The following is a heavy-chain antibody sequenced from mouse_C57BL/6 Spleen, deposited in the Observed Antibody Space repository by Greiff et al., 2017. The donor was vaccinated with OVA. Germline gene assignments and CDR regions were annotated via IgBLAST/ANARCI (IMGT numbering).Heavy chain of an antibody. J-gene: IGHJ3*01. V-gene: IGHV1-61*01. CDR3: ARTPRYGNYEAWFAY. CDR1: GYTFTSYW. D-gene: IGHD2-1*01. CDR2: IYPSDSET. Sequence: QVQLQQPGAELVRPGSSVKLSCKASGYTFTSYWMDWVKQRPGQGLEWIGNIYPSDSETHYNQKFKDKATLTVDKSSSTAYMQLSSLTSEDSAVYYCARTPRYGNYEAWFAYGGQGTLVTVSA.